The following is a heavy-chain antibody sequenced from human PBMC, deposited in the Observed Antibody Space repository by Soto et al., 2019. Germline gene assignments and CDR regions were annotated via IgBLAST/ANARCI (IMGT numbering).Heavy chain of an antibody. CDR2: IGPTGRT. CDR3: ANGRGHTWTP. CDR1: GGSFSEYF. J-gene: IGHJ4*02. V-gene: IGHV4-34*01. Sequence: SETLSLTCAIYGGSFSEYFWSWIRQSPGKGLEWIGEIGPTGRTIYDPSSVSRVTISVDTSKNQFSLKLDSVTAAAPGVYYCANGRGHTWTPGGRGTQVPVSS. D-gene: IGHD2-15*01.